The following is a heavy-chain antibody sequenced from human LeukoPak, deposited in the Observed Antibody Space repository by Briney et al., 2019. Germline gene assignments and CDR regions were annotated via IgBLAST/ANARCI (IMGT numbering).Heavy chain of an antibody. V-gene: IGHV3-11*01. CDR3: ARGSWRVARIPDY. Sequence: GGSLGLSCAASGFTFSDYYLTWIRQAPGKGLEWVSYIGVSATAIHYADSVKGRFTIFRDNAKNSLYLQMNRLRAEDTAVYYCARGSWRVARIPDYWGQGTLVTVSS. D-gene: IGHD5-12*01. CDR1: GFTFSDYY. J-gene: IGHJ4*02. CDR2: IGVSATAI.